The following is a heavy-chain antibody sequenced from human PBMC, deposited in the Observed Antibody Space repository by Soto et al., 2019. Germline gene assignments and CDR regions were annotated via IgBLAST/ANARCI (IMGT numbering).Heavy chain of an antibody. V-gene: IGHV5-10-1*01. D-gene: IGHD3-10*01. CDR1: GYSFTNYW. J-gene: IGHJ6*03. CDR3: ARDFYYISGNDVTYYTYERDV. CDR2: VDPTDSYS. Sequence: GESLKISCKGSGYSFTNYWITWVRQMPGKGLEWLGRVDPTDSYSNYSPSFQGHVTISADKSISTAYLQWSSLKASDTAMYYCARDFYYISGNDVTYYTYERDVWGKGTTVTVP.